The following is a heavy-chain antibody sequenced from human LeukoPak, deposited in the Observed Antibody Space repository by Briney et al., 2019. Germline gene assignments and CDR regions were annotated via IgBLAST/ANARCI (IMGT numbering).Heavy chain of an antibody. Sequence: SQTLSLTCTVSGGSTSSSGYYWGWIRQPPGKGLEWIGSVYYSGSSFYSPSLKSRVTISVDMSKNQFSLRLNSVTAADTAVYYCARDEGYATGFDRDYWGQGTLVTVSS. J-gene: IGHJ4*02. CDR1: GGSTSSSGYY. CDR2: VYYSGSS. CDR3: ARDEGYATGFDRDY. V-gene: IGHV4-39*07. D-gene: IGHD1-1*01.